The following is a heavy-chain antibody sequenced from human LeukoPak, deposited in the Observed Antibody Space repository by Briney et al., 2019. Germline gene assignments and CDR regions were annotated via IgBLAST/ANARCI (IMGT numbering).Heavy chain of an antibody. J-gene: IGHJ1*01. CDR2: IYTSGST. CDR1: GGSISSGSYY. V-gene: IGHV4-61*02. CDR3: ARDGYYDFWSGYPSEYFQH. Sequence: SETLSLTCTVSGGSISSGSYYWSWIRQPAGKGLEWIGRIYTSGSTNYNPSPKSRVTISVDTSKNQFSLKLSSVTAADTAVYYCARDGYYDFWSGYPSEYFQHWGQGTLVTVSS. D-gene: IGHD3-3*01.